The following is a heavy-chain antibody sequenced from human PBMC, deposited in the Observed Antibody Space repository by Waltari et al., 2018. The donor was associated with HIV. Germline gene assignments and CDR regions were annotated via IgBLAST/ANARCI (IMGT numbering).Heavy chain of an antibody. CDR3: AKEAVTRSSGGYYFDY. CDR1: GLTFSNSA. J-gene: IGHJ4*02. D-gene: IGHD6-6*01. Sequence: QVQLVESGGGVVQPGRSLRLSCAASGLTFSNSAVLWVGQAPGKGLEWVALISYDGSNKYYADSVRGRFTVSRDNSKNTLYLQMNSLRTEDTAVYYCAKEAVTRSSGGYYFDYWGQGTLVTVSS. CDR2: ISYDGSNK. V-gene: IGHV3-30*18.